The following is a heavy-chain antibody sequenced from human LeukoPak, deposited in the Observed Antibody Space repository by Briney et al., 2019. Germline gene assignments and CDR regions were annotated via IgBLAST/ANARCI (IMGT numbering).Heavy chain of an antibody. Sequence: PGRSLRLSCAASGFTFSSYGMHWVRQAPGKGLEWVAVIWYDGSNKYYADSVKGRITISRDDSKNTLYLQMNSLRPEDTAVYYCARDSVVGATTPGDCWGQGTLVTVSS. CDR3: ARDSVVGATTPGDC. D-gene: IGHD1-26*01. CDR2: IWYDGSNK. V-gene: IGHV3-33*01. CDR1: GFTFSSYG. J-gene: IGHJ4*02.